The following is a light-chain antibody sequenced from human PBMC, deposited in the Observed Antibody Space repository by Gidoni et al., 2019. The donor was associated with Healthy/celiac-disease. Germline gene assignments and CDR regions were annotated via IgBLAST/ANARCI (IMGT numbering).Light chain of an antibody. Sequence: AIKMTQSPSSLSASVGDRVTITCRASQGIRNDLGWYQQKPGKAPKLLIYAASSLQSGVPSRFSGSGSGTDFTLTISSLQPEDFATYYCLQDLYTFGQGTKLEIK. J-gene: IGKJ2*01. V-gene: IGKV1-6*01. CDR1: QGIRND. CDR2: AAS. CDR3: LQDLYT.